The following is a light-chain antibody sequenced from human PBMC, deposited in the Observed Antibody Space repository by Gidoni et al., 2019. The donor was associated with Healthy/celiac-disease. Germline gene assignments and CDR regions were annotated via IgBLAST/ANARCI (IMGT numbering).Light chain of an antibody. CDR3: QQYGSSPT. J-gene: IGKJ4*01. CDR1: QSVSSSY. CDR2: GAS. V-gene: IGKV3-20*01. Sequence: EIVLTPSPGTLSLSPGERATLSCRASQSVSSSYLAWYQQKPGQAPRLLIYGASSRATGIPDRFSGSGSGTDFTRTISRLEPEDFAVYYCQQYGSSPTFGGGTKVEIK.